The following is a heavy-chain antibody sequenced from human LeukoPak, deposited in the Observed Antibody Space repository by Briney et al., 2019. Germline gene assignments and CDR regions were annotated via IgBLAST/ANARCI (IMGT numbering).Heavy chain of an antibody. J-gene: IGHJ4*02. CDR2: ISYDGSNK. D-gene: IGHD3-22*01. CDR3: AKSYYYDSSGSPFDY. CDR1: GFTFSSYA. V-gene: IGHV3-30-3*02. Sequence: GGSLRLSCAASGFTFSSYAMHWVRQAPGKGLEWVAVISYDGSNKYYADSVKGRFTISRDNSKNTLYLQMNSLRAEDTAVYYCAKSYYYDSSGSPFDYWGQGTLVTVSS.